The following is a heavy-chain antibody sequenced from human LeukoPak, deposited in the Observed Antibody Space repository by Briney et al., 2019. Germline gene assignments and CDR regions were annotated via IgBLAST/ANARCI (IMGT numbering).Heavy chain of an antibody. CDR2: IYYSGST. CDR1: GRSISSSSYD. V-gene: IGHV4-39*01. J-gene: IGHJ4*02. Sequence: SEALSLTCTVSGRSISSSSYDSGWIRQPPGKGLEWLGSIYYSGSTYYNPSPKSRSTISVETTKNEFSLKLSSVTAADTAVYDCARLVRLWFGKSKYYFDYWGQGTLVTVSS. CDR3: ARLVRLWFGKSKYYFDY. D-gene: IGHD3-10*01.